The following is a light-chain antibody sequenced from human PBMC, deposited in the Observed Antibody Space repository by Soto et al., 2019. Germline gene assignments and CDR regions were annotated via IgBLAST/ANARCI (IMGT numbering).Light chain of an antibody. CDR1: SSDVGSYNY. CDR3: SSYAGINNLV. Sequence: QSALTQPPSASGSPGQSVAISCTGTSSDVGSYNYVSWYQQHPGKAPKLIIYEVTKRPSGVPDRFSGSKSGNTASLTVSGLQAEDEANYYCSSYAGINNLVFGGGTKVTVL. V-gene: IGLV2-8*01. J-gene: IGLJ3*02. CDR2: EVT.